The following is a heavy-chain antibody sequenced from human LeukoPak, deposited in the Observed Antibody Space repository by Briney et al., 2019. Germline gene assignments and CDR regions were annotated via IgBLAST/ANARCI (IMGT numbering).Heavy chain of an antibody. CDR3: VTAGLIVGNYELFDF. V-gene: IGHV3-48*04. Sequence: PGGSLRLYCAASGISFKTYNMNWVRQAPGKGLEWVAYISTTSGNIYYADSVKGRFTISRDNAKNSLYLQMSSLRVDDTAIYSCVTAGLIVGNYELFDFSGQGTLVTVFS. D-gene: IGHD4-11*01. J-gene: IGHJ4*02. CDR1: GISFKTYN. CDR2: ISTTSGNI.